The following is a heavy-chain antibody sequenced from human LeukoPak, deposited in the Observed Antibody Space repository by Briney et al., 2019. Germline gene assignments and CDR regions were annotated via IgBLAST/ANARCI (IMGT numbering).Heavy chain of an antibody. J-gene: IGHJ4*02. CDR2: IKSDGSST. V-gene: IGHV3-74*01. CDR1: GFTFSSYE. CDR3: ARGTYYYDTSHFVY. Sequence: PGGSLRLSCAAFGFTFSSYEMNWVRQAPGKGLVWVSRIKSDGSSTTYADSVKGRFTISRDNTKNTLYLQMNSLRAEDTAVYYCARGTYYYDTSHFVYWGQGTLVTVSS. D-gene: IGHD3-22*01.